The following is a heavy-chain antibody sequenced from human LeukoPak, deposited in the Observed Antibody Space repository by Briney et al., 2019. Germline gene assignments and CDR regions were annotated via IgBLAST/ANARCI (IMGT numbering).Heavy chain of an antibody. CDR2: IYYSGSS. J-gene: IGHJ4*02. D-gene: IGHD3/OR15-3a*01. V-gene: IGHV4-59*01. CDR1: GGSISNYY. Sequence: SETLSLTCTVSGGSISNYYWSWIRQPPGKGLEWIGHIYYSGSSNYNPSLKSRVTISVDTSKSQFSLKLSSVTAADTAVYYCARDGVLDPFDYWGQGALVTVSS. CDR3: ARDGVLDPFDY.